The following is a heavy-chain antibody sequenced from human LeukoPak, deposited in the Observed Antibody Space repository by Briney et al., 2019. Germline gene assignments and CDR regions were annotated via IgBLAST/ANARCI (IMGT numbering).Heavy chain of an antibody. CDR3: AKAPGMVTAISH. Sequence: GGSLRLSCVASGFTFDDYAMYWIRQAPGKGLEWVSSISWNGGGIGYADSVKGRFTISRDNAKNSLYLQMNSLRAEDTALYYCAKAPGMVTAISHWGQGTLVTVSS. V-gene: IGHV3-9*01. D-gene: IGHD2-21*02. J-gene: IGHJ4*02. CDR2: ISWNGGGI. CDR1: GFTFDDYA.